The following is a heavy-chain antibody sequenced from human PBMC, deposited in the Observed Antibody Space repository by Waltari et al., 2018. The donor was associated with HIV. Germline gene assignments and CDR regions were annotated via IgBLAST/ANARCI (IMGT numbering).Heavy chain of an antibody. Sequence: QVQLVQSGAEVKKPGASVKVSCKASGYTFTSYDINWVRQATGQGLEWMGWRNPNRGKTGYAQKFQGRVTMTRNTSRSTAYMELSSLRSEDTAVYYCARGGLHRRSVKQQLVLGYWGQGTLVTVSS. D-gene: IGHD6-13*01. J-gene: IGHJ4*02. CDR1: GYTFTSYD. CDR3: ARGGLHRRSVKQQLVLGY. CDR2: RNPNRGKT. V-gene: IGHV1-8*01.